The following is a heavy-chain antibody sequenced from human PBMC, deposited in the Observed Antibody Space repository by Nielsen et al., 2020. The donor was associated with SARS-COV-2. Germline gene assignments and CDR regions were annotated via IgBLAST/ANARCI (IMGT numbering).Heavy chain of an antibody. D-gene: IGHD3-10*01. V-gene: IGHV4-31*03. Sequence: SETLSLTCTVSGGSISSGGYYWSWIRQHPGKGLEWIGYIYYSGSTYYNPSLKSRVTISVDTSKNQFSLKLSSVTAADTAVYYCAREWRVWYGSWSYSWFDPWGQGTLVTVSS. CDR3: AREWRVWYGSWSYSWFDP. J-gene: IGHJ5*02. CDR2: IYYSGST. CDR1: GGSISSGGYY.